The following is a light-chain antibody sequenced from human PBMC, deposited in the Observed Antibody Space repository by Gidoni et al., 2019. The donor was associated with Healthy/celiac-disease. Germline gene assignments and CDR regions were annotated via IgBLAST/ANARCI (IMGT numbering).Light chain of an antibody. CDR3: QQYNNWGRT. J-gene: IGKJ1*01. V-gene: IGKV3-15*01. CDR1: QSVSSN. CDR2: GAS. Sequence: PATLSVSPGERAPLSCRASQSVSSNLAWYQQKPGQAPRLLIYGASTRATGIPARFSGSGSGTEFTLTISSLQSEDFAVYYCQQYNNWGRTFGQGTKVEIK.